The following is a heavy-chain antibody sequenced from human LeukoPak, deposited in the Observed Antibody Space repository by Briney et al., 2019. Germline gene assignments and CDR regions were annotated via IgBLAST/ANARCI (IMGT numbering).Heavy chain of an antibody. CDR3: ARDFSGASRIDF. CDR2: VSNDAYNK. D-gene: IGHD4/OR15-4a*01. V-gene: IGHV3-30-3*01. J-gene: IGHJ4*02. CDR1: GFTLSSYA. Sequence: PGGSLRLSCVASGFTLSSYAMHWVRPAPGKGLEWVAVVSNDAYNKYYADSVKGPLTISRDNSRNTLYLQMNSLRPEDTAVYYCARDFSGASRIDFWGPGALVSVSS.